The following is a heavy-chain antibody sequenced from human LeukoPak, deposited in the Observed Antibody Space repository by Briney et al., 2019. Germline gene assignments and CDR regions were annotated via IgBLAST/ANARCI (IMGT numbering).Heavy chain of an antibody. D-gene: IGHD2-2*01. Sequence: SETLSLTCTVSGGSISSYYWSWIRQPPGKGLEWIGYIYYSGSTNYNPSLKSRVTKSVDTSKNQFSLKLSSVTAADTAVYYCARSRGVGCSSCPVPPYYFDYWGQGTLVTVSS. J-gene: IGHJ4*02. CDR3: ARSRGVGCSSCPVPPYYFDY. CDR1: GGSISSYY. V-gene: IGHV4-59*01. CDR2: IYYSGST.